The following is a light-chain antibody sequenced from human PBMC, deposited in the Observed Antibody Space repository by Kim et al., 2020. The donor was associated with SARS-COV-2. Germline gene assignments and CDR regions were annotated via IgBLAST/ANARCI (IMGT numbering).Light chain of an antibody. CDR1: QSLVFRDVKNY. CDR3: MYGTHWPPSFT. Sequence: SISCRSSQSLVFRDVKNYLVWFHQRPGKSPRRLIYKVSNRDSGVPVRFSGSGSGTDFTLKISRVEAEDVGVYYCMYGTHWPPSFTFGGGTKVDIK. V-gene: IGKV2-30*01. J-gene: IGKJ4*01. CDR2: KVS.